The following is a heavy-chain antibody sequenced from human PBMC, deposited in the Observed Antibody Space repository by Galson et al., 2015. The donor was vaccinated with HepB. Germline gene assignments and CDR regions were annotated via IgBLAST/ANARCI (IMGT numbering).Heavy chain of an antibody. CDR3: TRVYSSGWYFDY. D-gene: IGHD6-19*01. J-gene: IGHJ4*02. CDR2: ISGSGGST. Sequence: SLRLSCAASGFTFSSYAMSWVRQAPGKGLEWVSAISGSGGSTYYADSVKGRFAISRDNAKNSLYLQMNSLKTEDTAVYYCTRVYSSGWYFDYWGQGTLVTVSS. V-gene: IGHV3-23*01. CDR1: GFTFSSYA.